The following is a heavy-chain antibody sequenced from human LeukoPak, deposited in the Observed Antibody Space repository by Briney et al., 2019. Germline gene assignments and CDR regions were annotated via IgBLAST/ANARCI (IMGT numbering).Heavy chain of an antibody. Sequence: ASVKVSCKASGYTFTSYGISWVRQAPGQGLEWMGWISAYNGNTNYAQKLQGRVTMPTDTSTSTAYMELRSLRSDDTAVYYCAREEEAPAGDRSGMDVWGQGTTVTVSS. CDR3: AREEEAPAGDRSGMDV. CDR1: GYTFTSYG. J-gene: IGHJ6*02. V-gene: IGHV1-18*01. CDR2: ISAYNGNT. D-gene: IGHD2-2*01.